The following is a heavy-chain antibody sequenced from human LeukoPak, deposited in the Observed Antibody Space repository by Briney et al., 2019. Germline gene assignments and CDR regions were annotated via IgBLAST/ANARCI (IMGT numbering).Heavy chain of an antibody. CDR3: TGNYYGSGSYADFDY. V-gene: IGHV3-73*01. CDR1: GFTFSGSA. CDR2: IRSTANGYAT. D-gene: IGHD3-10*01. Sequence: GGSLRLSCAASGFTFSGSALHWVRKASGQGLERVGRIRSTANGYATAYAASVKGRFTISRDDSKNTAYLQMDSLKTEDTAVYYCTGNYYGSGSYADFDYWGQGTLVTVSS. J-gene: IGHJ4*02.